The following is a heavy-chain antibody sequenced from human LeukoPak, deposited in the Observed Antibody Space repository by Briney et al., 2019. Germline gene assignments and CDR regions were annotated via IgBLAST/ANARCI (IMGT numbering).Heavy chain of an antibody. CDR3: AKRVVVGATSPYSDFQD. CDR1: GFTFSNYA. D-gene: IGHD1-26*01. Sequence: GGSLRLSCEASGFTFSNYAMSWVRQAPGKGLEWVSAISGSGVTTHYAGSVKGRFSISRDNSKNTLYLQMDSLRAEDTALYYCAKRVVVGATSPYSDFQDWGQGTLVTVSS. V-gene: IGHV3-23*01. CDR2: ISGSGVTT. J-gene: IGHJ1*01.